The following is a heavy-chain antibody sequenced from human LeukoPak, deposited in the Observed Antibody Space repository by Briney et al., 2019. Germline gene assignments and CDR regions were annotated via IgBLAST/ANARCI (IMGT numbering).Heavy chain of an antibody. CDR3: VTGAFNFDY. D-gene: IGHD1-14*01. Sequence: GGSLRLSCAASGFTFSNYAMTWIRQAPGMGLEWVSSVSDSGNTPYYAAAVKGRFAISRDNSNNTLYLQMSSLRVEDTAVYFCVTGAFNFDYWGQGTLVTVSS. J-gene: IGHJ4*02. CDR2: VSDSGNTP. CDR1: GFTFSNYA. V-gene: IGHV3-23*01.